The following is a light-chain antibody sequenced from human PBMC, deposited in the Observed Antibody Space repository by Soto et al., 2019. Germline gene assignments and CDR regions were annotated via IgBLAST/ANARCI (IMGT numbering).Light chain of an antibody. CDR3: SSYTSSSTLV. Sequence: QSALTQPASVSGSPGQSITISCTGTSSDVGGYNYVSWYQQHPGKAPKLMIYEVSNRPSGVSNRFSGSKSGNTASLTISGLQAEDEADYYCSSYTSSSTLVFGGGTNLTFL. CDR1: SSDVGGYNY. V-gene: IGLV2-14*01. J-gene: IGLJ2*01. CDR2: EVS.